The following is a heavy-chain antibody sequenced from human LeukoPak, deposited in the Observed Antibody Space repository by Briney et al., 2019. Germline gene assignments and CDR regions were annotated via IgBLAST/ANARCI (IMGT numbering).Heavy chain of an antibody. D-gene: IGHD3-22*01. V-gene: IGHV3-30*02. CDR1: GFTFSSYG. Sequence: GGSLRLSCAASGFTFSSYGMHWVRQAPGKGLEWVAFIRYDGSNKHYADSVKGRFTISKDNSKNTLYMRMSSLRAEDTAVYYCAKRRYDSSGHFDSWGQGTLVTVSS. CDR2: IRYDGSNK. J-gene: IGHJ4*02. CDR3: AKRRYDSSGHFDS.